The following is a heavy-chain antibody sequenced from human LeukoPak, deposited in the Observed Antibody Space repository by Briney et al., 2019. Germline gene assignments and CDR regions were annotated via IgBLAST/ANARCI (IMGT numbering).Heavy chain of an antibody. CDR2: INHSGST. D-gene: IGHD5-24*01. CDR1: GGSFSGDF. Sequence: SETLSLTCAVYGGSFSGDFWSWIRQSPGKGLEWIGEINHSGSTNYNPSLKSRVTISVDTSKNQFSLKLSSVTAADTAVYYCARRQRWLQLGFDYWGQGTLVTVSS. J-gene: IGHJ4*02. CDR3: ARRQRWLQLGFDY. V-gene: IGHV4-34*01.